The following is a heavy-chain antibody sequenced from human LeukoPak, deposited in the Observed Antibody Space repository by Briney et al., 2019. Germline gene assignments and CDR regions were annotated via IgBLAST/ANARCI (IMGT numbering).Heavy chain of an antibody. CDR3: AKGYSRSWYGAIDY. D-gene: IGHD6-13*01. CDR1: GFIFYDYA. V-gene: IGHV3-9*01. CDR2: NSWNRGSI. J-gene: IGHJ4*02. Sequence: GGCLRLSCAASGFIFYDYAMHWVRHAPGKGLEGGSGNSWNRGSIGYADSVKGRFTISRDNAKNSLYLQMISLSAEATALYSCAKGYSRSWYGAIDYWGQRALVTASS.